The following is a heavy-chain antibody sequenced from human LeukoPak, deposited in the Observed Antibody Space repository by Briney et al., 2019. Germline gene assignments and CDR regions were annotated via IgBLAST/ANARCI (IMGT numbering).Heavy chain of an antibody. Sequence: ASVKVSCTASGYTFTSYAMHWVRQAPGQRLEWMGWINAGNGNTKYSQKFQGRVTITRDTSASTAYMELGSLRSEDTAVYYCARDESKYCSGGSCYPRNYWGQGTLVTVSS. CDR2: INAGNGNT. D-gene: IGHD2-15*01. CDR3: ARDESKYCSGGSCYPRNY. CDR1: GYTFTSYA. J-gene: IGHJ4*02. V-gene: IGHV1-3*01.